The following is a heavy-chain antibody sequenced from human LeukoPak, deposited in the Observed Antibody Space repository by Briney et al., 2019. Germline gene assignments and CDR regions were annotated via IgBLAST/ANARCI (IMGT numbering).Heavy chain of an antibody. J-gene: IGHJ5*02. CDR3: ARAGNIVVVVAASINWFDP. D-gene: IGHD2-15*01. CDR2: INHSGST. CDR1: GGSFSGYY. V-gene: IGHV4-34*01. Sequence: SETLSLTCAVYGGSFSGYYWSWIRQPPGKGLEWIGEINHSGSTNYNPSLKSRVTISVDTSKNQFSLKLSSVTAADTAVYYCARAGNIVVVVAASINWFDPWGQGTLVTVSS.